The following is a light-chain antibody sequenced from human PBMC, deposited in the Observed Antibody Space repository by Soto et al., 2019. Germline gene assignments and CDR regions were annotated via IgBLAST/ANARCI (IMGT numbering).Light chain of an antibody. CDR3: AVWDDNLRGL. Sequence: QPVLTQPPSVSGTPGQRVIISCSGSRSNIGGNAVTWYQQVPGTAPKLLIYANDQRPSGISDRFSGSKSSTSASLAISGLQSEDEADYYCAVWDDNLRGLFGGGTKLTVL. J-gene: IGLJ2*01. V-gene: IGLV1-44*01. CDR1: RSNIGGNA. CDR2: AND.